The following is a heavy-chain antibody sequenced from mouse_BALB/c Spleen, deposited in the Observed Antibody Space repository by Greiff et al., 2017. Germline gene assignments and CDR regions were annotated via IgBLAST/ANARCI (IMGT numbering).Heavy chain of an antibody. Sequence: DVKLQESGGGLVQPGGSRKLSCAASGFTFSSFGMHWVRQAPEKGLEWVAYISSGSSTIYYADTVKGRFTISRDNPKNTLFLQMTSLRSEDTAMYYCARSDWFYYFDYWGQGTTLTVSS. CDR1: GFTFSSFG. CDR2: ISSGSSTI. CDR3: ARSDWFYYFDY. D-gene: IGHD2-2*01. V-gene: IGHV5-17*02. J-gene: IGHJ2*01.